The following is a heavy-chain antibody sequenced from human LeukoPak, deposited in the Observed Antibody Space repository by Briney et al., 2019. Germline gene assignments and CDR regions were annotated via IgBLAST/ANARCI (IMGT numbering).Heavy chain of an antibody. V-gene: IGHV3-43*02. J-gene: IGHJ4*02. CDR3: AKDRSSSWYGEFDY. CDR2: ISGGGGST. CDR1: GFTFDDYA. Sequence: PGGSLRLSCAASGFTFDDYAMHWVRQAPGKGLEWVSLISGGGGSTYYADSVKGRFTISRDNSKNSLYRQMNSLRTEDTALYYCAKDRSSSWYGEFDYWGQGTLVTVSS. D-gene: IGHD6-13*01.